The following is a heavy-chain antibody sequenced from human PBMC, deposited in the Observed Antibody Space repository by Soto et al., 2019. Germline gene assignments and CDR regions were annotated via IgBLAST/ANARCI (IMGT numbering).Heavy chain of an antibody. J-gene: IGHJ4*02. CDR2: IWYDGSNK. CDR1: GFTFSSYG. Sequence: SLRLSCAASGFTFSSYGMHWVRQAPGKGLEWVAVIWYDGSNKYYADSVKGRFTISRDNSKNTLYLQMNSLRAEDTAVYYCARDTLDNYDFWSGYYTGIDYWGQGTLVTVSS. D-gene: IGHD3-3*01. V-gene: IGHV3-33*01. CDR3: ARDTLDNYDFWSGYYTGIDY.